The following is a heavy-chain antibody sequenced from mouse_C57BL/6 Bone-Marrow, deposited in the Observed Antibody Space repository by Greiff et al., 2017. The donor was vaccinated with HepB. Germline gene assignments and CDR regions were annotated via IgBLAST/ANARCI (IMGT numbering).Heavy chain of an antibody. J-gene: IGHJ1*03. D-gene: IGHD1-1*01. CDR3: TGYGSSHWYFDV. CDR2: IYPGNSDT. CDR1: GYTFTSYW. V-gene: IGHV1-5*01. Sequence: EVQRVESGTVLARPGASVKMSCKTSGYTFTSYWMHWVKQRPGQGLEWIGAIYPGNSDTSYNQKFKGKAKLTAVTSASTAYMELSSLTNEDSAVYYCTGYGSSHWYFDVWGTGTTVTVSS.